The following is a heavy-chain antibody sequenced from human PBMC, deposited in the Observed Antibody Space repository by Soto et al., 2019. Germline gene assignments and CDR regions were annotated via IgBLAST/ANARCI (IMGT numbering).Heavy chain of an antibody. V-gene: IGHV2-5*02. D-gene: IGHD5-18*01. CDR1: GFSLTTSGGG. Sequence: QITLKESGPPLVKPTQTLTLTCTFSGFSLTTSGGGVGWIRQPPGKALEWLALINWDDDKRYSPSLKSRITITTATTKKQVVLTMTSMDPVDTATDYWAHNTGRGYSCVGWGQGTLVTVSS. J-gene: IGHJ4*02. CDR3: AHNTGRGYSCVG. CDR2: INWDDDK.